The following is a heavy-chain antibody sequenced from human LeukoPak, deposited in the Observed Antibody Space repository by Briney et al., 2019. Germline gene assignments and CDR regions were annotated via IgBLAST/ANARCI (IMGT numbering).Heavy chain of an antibody. CDR1: GFTFTSYA. J-gene: IGHJ4*02. CDR3: AKWGFTYGPGYFDY. Sequence: GGSLRLSCATSGFTFTSYAMSWARQAPGKGLEWVSTITGSGCSTYYADFAKGRFTLYRDNSKNTLYLQMYSLRAEDMAVYYCAKWGFTYGPGYFDYWGQGTLVNVSS. CDR2: ITGSGCST. V-gene: IGHV3-23*01. D-gene: IGHD3-10*01.